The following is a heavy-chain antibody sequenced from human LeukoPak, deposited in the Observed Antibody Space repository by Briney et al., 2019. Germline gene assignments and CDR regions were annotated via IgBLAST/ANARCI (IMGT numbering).Heavy chain of an antibody. D-gene: IGHD6-13*01. CDR2: IYPGGTT. CDR1: GYSVSSAHY. Sequence: KPSETLSLTCAVSGYSVSSAHYWGWIRQPPGEGLEWIGTIYPGGTTYYNPSLGSRITISIDASKNHFSLRLSSVTTADTAVYYCARRIASAMTGFDYWGQGALVAVSS. V-gene: IGHV4-38-2*01. CDR3: ARRIASAMTGFDY. J-gene: IGHJ4*02.